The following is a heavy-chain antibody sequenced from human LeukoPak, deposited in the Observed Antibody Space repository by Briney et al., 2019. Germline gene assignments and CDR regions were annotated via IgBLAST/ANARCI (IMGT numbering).Heavy chain of an antibody. J-gene: IGHJ5*02. CDR1: GGSTSSGGYS. D-gene: IGHD2-2*01. V-gene: IGHV4-30-2*01. CDR3: ARAKNQLPRFDP. Sequence: SETLSLTCAVSGGSTSSGGYSWSWIRQPPGKGLEWIGYIYHSGSTYYNPSLKSRVTISVDRSKNQFSLKLSSVTAADTAVYYCARAKNQLPRFDPWGQGTLVTVSS. CDR2: IYHSGST.